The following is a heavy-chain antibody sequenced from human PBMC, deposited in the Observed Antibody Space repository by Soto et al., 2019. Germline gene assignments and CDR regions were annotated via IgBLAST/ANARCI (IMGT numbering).Heavy chain of an antibody. Sequence: QITFKESGPTLVKPTQTLTLTCTFSGVSLSTSGVGVGWIRQPPGKALEWLALIYWNDDKRYSPSLKSRLTITKDTSKNQVVLTMTNMDPVDTATYYCAHTPGITIFGVVHWVDPWGQGTLVTVSS. V-gene: IGHV2-5*01. D-gene: IGHD3-3*01. CDR2: IYWNDDK. CDR3: AHTPGITIFGVVHWVDP. CDR1: GVSLSTSGVG. J-gene: IGHJ5*02.